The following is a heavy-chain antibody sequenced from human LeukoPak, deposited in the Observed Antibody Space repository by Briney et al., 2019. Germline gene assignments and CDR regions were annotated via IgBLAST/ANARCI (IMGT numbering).Heavy chain of an antibody. Sequence: ASVKVSCKASGYTFTSYGISWVRQAPGQGLEWMGWISAYNGNTNYAQKLQGRVTMTTDTSTSTAYMELRSLRSDDTAVYYCAREGDGYTPGDCYFDLWGRGTLITVSS. J-gene: IGHJ2*01. CDR2: ISAYNGNT. V-gene: IGHV1-18*01. CDR3: AREGDGYTPGDCYFDL. CDR1: GYTFTSYG. D-gene: IGHD5-24*01.